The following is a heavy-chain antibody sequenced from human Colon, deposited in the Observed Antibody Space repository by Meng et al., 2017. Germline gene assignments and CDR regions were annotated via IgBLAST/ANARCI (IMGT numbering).Heavy chain of an antibody. V-gene: IGHV3-23*01. J-gene: IGHJ4*02. D-gene: IGHD5-12*01. CDR3: AKDHPGWWLRRGRRPPYFDY. Sequence: GGSLRLSCAASGFTLTSYAMSWVRQAPGKGLEWVSAISGSGGSTYYGDPVKGRFTISRDNSKNTLYLQMNSLRAEDTAVYYGAKDHPGWWLRRGRRPPYFDYWGQGTLVTVSS. CDR2: ISGSGGST. CDR1: GFTLTSYA.